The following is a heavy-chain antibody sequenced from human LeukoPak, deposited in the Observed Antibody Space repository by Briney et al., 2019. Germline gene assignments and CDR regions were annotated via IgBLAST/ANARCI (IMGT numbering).Heavy chain of an antibody. CDR2: INHSGST. Sequence: SETLSLTCAVYGGSFSGYYWSWIRQPPGKGLEWIGEINHSGSTNYNPSLKSRVTISMDTSKNQFSLKLSSVTAADTAVYYCASSQGDDYGDYRPFDYWGQGTLVTVSS. V-gene: IGHV4-34*01. J-gene: IGHJ4*02. CDR3: ASSQGDDYGDYRPFDY. CDR1: GGSFSGYY. D-gene: IGHD4-17*01.